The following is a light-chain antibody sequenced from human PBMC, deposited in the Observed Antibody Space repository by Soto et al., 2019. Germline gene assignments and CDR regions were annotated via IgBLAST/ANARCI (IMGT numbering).Light chain of an antibody. V-gene: IGLV1-40*01. CDR2: GNR. J-gene: IGLJ2*01. CDR3: QSYDSSLSGSKVV. CDR1: SSNIGAGYD. Sequence: QSVLTQPPSASGTPGQRVTISCSGSSSNIGAGYDVHWYQQLPGTAPKLVIYGNRNRPSGVPDRFSGSKSGTSASLAITGLQAEDEADYYCQSYDSSLSGSKVVFGGGTKLTVL.